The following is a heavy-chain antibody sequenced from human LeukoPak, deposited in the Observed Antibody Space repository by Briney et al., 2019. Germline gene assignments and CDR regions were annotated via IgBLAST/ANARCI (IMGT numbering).Heavy chain of an antibody. Sequence: GGTLRLSCAASGFTFSSYAVSWVRQAPGKALEWVSTISGTGGSTYYAHSVKGRFTISRDTSKNTLYLQMNSLRAEDTAVYYCAKRKSKVGATGGFDIWGQGTMVTVSS. CDR1: GFTFSSYA. CDR2: ISGTGGST. CDR3: AKRKSKVGATGGFDI. D-gene: IGHD1-26*01. J-gene: IGHJ3*02. V-gene: IGHV3-23*01.